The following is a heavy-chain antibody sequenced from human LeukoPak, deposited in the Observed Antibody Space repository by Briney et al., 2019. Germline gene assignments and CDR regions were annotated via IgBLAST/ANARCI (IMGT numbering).Heavy chain of an antibody. Sequence: PSETLSLTCTVPGGSISSYFWSWIRQPPGKGLEWIGYIYYSGSTNYNPSLKSRVTISVDTSKNQFSLKLSSVTAADTAIYYCARVRGTGWQNNWFDPWGQGTLVTVSS. J-gene: IGHJ5*02. V-gene: IGHV4-59*01. D-gene: IGHD3-10*01. CDR3: ARVRGTGWQNNWFDP. CDR1: GGSISSYF. CDR2: IYYSGST.